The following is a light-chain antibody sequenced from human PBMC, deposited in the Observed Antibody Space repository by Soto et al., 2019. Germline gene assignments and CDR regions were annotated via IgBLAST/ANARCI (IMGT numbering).Light chain of an antibody. J-gene: IGKJ5*01. CDR2: DTS. CDR3: QQYSNWPPIT. Sequence: DIVLTQSPGTLSLSPGERATLSCRASQSVSSSYLAWYQQKPGQAPRLLIYDTSTRATGIPARFSGSGSGTEFTLTISGLQSEDFAVYYCQQYSNWPPITFGQGTRLEI. V-gene: IGKV3-15*01. CDR1: QSVSSSY.